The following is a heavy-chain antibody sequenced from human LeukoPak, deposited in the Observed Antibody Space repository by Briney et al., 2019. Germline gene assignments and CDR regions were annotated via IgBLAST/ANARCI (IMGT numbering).Heavy chain of an antibody. J-gene: IGHJ6*03. CDR1: GFTFGDYA. V-gene: IGHV3-49*04. CDR3: TRDGGLLYYMDV. D-gene: IGHD2-15*01. CDR2: IRSKAYGGTA. Sequence: GGSRRLSCTGSGFTFGDYAMNWVRQAPGKGRGWISFIRSKAYGGTAEYAASVKGRFTISRDDSKGIVYLEMNSLKTEDTAIYHCTRDGGLLYYMDVWGKGTTVTVSS.